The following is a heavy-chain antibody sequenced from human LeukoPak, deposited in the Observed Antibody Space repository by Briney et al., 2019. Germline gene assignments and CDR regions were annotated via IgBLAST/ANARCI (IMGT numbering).Heavy chain of an antibody. J-gene: IGHJ4*02. D-gene: IGHD2-15*01. CDR3: ARGVGVMVAATWGYIDY. Sequence: SDTLSLTCSVSGYSISSGYYWGWIRQAPGKGLEWIGSIFHRGRTHYNPSLKSRVTLSIDTSKNQFSLKLSSVTAADTAVYYCARGVGVMVAATWGYIDYWGQGALVTVSS. CDR1: GYSISSGYY. V-gene: IGHV4-38-2*02. CDR2: IFHRGRT.